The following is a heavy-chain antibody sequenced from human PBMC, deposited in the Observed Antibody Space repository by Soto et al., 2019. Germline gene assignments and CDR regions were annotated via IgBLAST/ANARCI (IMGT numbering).Heavy chain of an antibody. Sequence: QVQLVQSGAEVKKPGASVKVSCKASGYTFTSYGISWVRQAPGQGLEWMGWISAYNGNTNYAQKLQGRVTMTTDTCXSXXYMELRSLRSDDTAVYYCARLVGWGYDGDRHWFDPWGQGTLVTVSS. D-gene: IGHD5-12*01. V-gene: IGHV1-18*01. CDR2: ISAYNGNT. J-gene: IGHJ5*02. CDR3: ARLVGWGYDGDRHWFDP. CDR1: GYTFTSYG.